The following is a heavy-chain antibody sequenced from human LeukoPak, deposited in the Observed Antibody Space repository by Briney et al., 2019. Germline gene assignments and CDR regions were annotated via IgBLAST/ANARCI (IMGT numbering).Heavy chain of an antibody. V-gene: IGHV4-61*02. J-gene: IGHJ4*02. D-gene: IGHD6-19*01. CDR3: ARDEDLGSGWYFSFDY. CDR2: IYTSGST. CDR1: GGSISSGSYY. Sequence: SQTLSLTCTVSGGSISSGSYYWSWIRQPAGKGLEWIGRIYTSGSTNYNPSLKSRVTIPVDTSKNQFSLKLSSVTAADTAVYYCARDEDLGSGWYFSFDYWGQGTLVTVSS.